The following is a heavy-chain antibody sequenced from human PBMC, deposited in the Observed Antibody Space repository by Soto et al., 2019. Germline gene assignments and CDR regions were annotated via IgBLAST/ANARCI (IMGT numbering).Heavy chain of an antibody. CDR2: FDPEDGET. D-gene: IGHD6-19*01. CDR1: GYTLTELS. J-gene: IGHJ6*02. CDR3: ATSRSSGYHVEPYYYYYGMDV. V-gene: IGHV1-24*01. Sequence: ASVKVSCKVSGYTLTELSMHWVRQAPGKGLEWMGGFDPEDGETIYAQKFQGRVTMTEDTSTDTAYMELSSLRSEDTAVYYCATSRSSGYHVEPYYYYYGMDVWGQGTTVTVSS.